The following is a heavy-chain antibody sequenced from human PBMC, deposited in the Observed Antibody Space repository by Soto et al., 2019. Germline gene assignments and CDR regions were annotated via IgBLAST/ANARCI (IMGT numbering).Heavy chain of an antibody. Sequence: GGSLRLSCAASGCAFTNYWMHWVRQAPGRGLVWVSRINSDGSSRFYADSVKGRFTISRDNAENTVYLQMNSLRAEDTAVYYCARGVRNYYGMDVWGQGTTVTV. CDR3: ARGVRNYYGMDV. CDR2: INSDGSSR. J-gene: IGHJ6*02. CDR1: GCAFTNYW. V-gene: IGHV3-74*01.